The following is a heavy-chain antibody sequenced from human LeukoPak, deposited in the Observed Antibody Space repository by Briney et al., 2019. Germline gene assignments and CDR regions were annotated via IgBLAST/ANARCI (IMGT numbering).Heavy chain of an antibody. D-gene: IGHD2-21*01. Sequence: PGGSLRLSCAASGFPFSSYSMTWVRQAPGKGLEWVSAISGSGGSTYYADSVKGRFTISRDNSKNTLYLQMNSLRAEDTAVYYCAKGSLLLLRAFDIWGQGTMVTVSS. CDR2: ISGSGGST. CDR3: AKGSLLLLRAFDI. CDR1: GFPFSSYS. V-gene: IGHV3-23*01. J-gene: IGHJ3*02.